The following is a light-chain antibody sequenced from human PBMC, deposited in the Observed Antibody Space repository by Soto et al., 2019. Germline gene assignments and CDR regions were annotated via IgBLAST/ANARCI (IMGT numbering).Light chain of an antibody. CDR1: QSVSSH. CDR3: QQYVSPPWT. Sequence: EIVLTQSPGTLSLSPGERAILSCRASQSVSSHLAWYQQKPGQAPRLLIYGASSRATGAPDRFSGSGSGPDFTLPISRLEPEDSAVYYCQQYVSPPWTFGQGTKVEIK. CDR2: GAS. V-gene: IGKV3-20*01. J-gene: IGKJ1*01.